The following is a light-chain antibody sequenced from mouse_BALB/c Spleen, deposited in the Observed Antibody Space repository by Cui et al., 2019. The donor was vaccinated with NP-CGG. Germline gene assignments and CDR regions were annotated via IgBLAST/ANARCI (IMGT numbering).Light chain of an antibody. Sequence: QAVVTQESALTTSPGETVTLTCRSSTGAVTTSNYANWVQEKPDHLFTGLIGGTNNRTPSVPARFSGSLIGDKAALTITGAQTEDEAIYFCAPWYSNHWVFGGGTKLTVL. CDR2: GTN. CDR3: APWYSNHWV. J-gene: IGLJ1*01. V-gene: IGLV1*01. CDR1: TGAVTTSNY.